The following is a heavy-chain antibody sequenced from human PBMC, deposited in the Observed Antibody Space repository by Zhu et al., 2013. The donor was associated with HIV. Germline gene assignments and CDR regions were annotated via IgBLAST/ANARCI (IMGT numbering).Heavy chain of an antibody. Sequence: QVQLVQSGAEVKKPGASVKVSCKASGYTFTSYDINWVRQATGLGLEWMGWMNPNSGNTGYAQKFQGRVTMTRNTSISTAYMELSSLRSEDTAVYYCARGPXKDYYVSGSSWFDPGAGNLVTVSS. CDR2: MNPNSGNT. V-gene: IGHV1-8*01. CDR3: ARGPXKDYYVSGSSWFDP. D-gene: IGHD3-10*01. CDR1: GYTFTSYD. J-gene: IGHJ5*02.